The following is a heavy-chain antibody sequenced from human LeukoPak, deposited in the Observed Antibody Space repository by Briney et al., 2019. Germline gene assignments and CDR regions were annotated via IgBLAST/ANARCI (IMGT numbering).Heavy chain of an antibody. Sequence: LPGGSLRLSCAVSGLTFRSYGMHWVRQAPGKGLEWVAIIYYDGSEKYYVDSVKGRFTISRDNSKNTLYLQMNSLRAEDTALYYCASGRGGRGGINYFDYWGQGTLVTVSS. CDR1: GLTFRSYG. CDR2: IYYDGSEK. V-gene: IGHV3-33*01. D-gene: IGHD2-15*01. CDR3: ASGRGGRGGINYFDY. J-gene: IGHJ4*02.